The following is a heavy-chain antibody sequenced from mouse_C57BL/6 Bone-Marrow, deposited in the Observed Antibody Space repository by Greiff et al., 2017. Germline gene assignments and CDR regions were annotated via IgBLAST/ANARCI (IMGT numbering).Heavy chain of an antibody. CDR1: GYTFPSYW. CDR3: GRKGDYYGSSEGC. D-gene: IGHD1-1*01. V-gene: IGHV1-64*01. CDR2: IHPNSGST. J-gene: IGHJ2*01. Sequence: VQLQQPGAELVKPGASVKLSCKASGYTFPSYWMHWVKQRPGQGLEWIGMIHPNSGSTNYNEKFKSKATLTVDKSSSTAYMQLSSLTSEDSAVYYCGRKGDYYGSSEGCWGEGTTLTVSS.